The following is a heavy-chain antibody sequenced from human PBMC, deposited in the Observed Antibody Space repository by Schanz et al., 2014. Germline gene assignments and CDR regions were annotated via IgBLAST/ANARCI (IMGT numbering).Heavy chain of an antibody. V-gene: IGHV3-74*01. J-gene: IGHJ3*02. D-gene: IGHD4-17*01. Sequence: EVQLVESGGGLVQPGESLRLSCVASGFTFRRNWMYWVRQVPGKGLVWVSHINTDGSSTRYADFVKGRFTISRDNSKNILYLQMNSLRAEDTALYYCAKDPHKDYGGKPQTFDIWGQGTMVTVSS. CDR2: INTDGSST. CDR1: GFTFRRNW. CDR3: AKDPHKDYGGKPQTFDI.